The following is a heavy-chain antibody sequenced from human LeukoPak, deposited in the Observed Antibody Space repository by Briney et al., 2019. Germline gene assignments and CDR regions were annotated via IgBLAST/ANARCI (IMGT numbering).Heavy chain of an antibody. CDR2: VFYTGKA. V-gene: IGHV4-59*08. CDR3: ARLSRGAGAAKTFDY. CDR1: RGSLSSYH. J-gene: IGHJ4*02. D-gene: IGHD6-13*01. Sequence: PSETLSLTCTLSRGSLSSYHWSWFRQPPGKGLEWLGHVFYTGKAVYSPSLTGQVTISADTSKNQFSLRVASVTAADTAIYFCARLSRGAGAAKTFDYWGQGILVIVSS.